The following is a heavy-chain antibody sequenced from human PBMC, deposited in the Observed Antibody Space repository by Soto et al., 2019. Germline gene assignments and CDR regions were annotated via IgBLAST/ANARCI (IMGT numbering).Heavy chain of an antibody. Sequence: QAQLVQSGAEVKKPGASVKVSCQAGGYTFADYGISWVRQAPGQGLEWVGWIGPYNGNTNYAQNLQDRVTMTTDKSTNRAYMELRSLISDDTALYYCARCYCTVGSCYTCWHFDLWGRGTLLTVSS. V-gene: IGHV1-18*01. CDR1: GYTFADYG. J-gene: IGHJ2*01. CDR2: IGPYNGNT. D-gene: IGHD2-15*01. CDR3: ARCYCTVGSCYTCWHFDL.